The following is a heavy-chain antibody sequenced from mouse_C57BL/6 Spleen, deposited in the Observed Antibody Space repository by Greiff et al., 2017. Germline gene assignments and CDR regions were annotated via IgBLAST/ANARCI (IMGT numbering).Heavy chain of an antibody. Sequence: EVMLVESGEGLVKPGGSLKLSCAASGFTFSSYAMSWVRQTPGKRLEWVAYISSGGDYIYYADTVKGRFTISRDNGRNTMYLQMSSLKSEDTAMCDSTGGDDYGHFAYWGQGTLVTVSA. CDR1: GFTFSSYA. CDR2: ISSGGDYI. J-gene: IGHJ3*01. D-gene: IGHD2-4*01. V-gene: IGHV5-9-1*02. CDR3: TGGDDYGHFAY.